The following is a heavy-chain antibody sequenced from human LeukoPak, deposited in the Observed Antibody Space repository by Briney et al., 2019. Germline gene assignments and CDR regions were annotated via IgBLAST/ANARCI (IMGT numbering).Heavy chain of an antibody. CDR3: ASIWYDSSGYPLDY. J-gene: IGHJ4*02. Sequence: SETLSLTCTVSGGSISSGGYYWSWIRQHPGKGLEWIVYIYYSGSTYYNPSLKSRVTISVDTSKNQFSLKLSSVTAADTAVYYCASIWYDSSGYPLDYWGQGTLVTVSS. V-gene: IGHV4-31*03. CDR1: GGSISSGGYY. D-gene: IGHD3-22*01. CDR2: IYYSGST.